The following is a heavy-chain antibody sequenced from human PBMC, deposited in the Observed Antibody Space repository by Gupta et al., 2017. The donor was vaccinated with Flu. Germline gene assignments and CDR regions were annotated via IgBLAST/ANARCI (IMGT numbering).Heavy chain of an antibody. D-gene: IGHD5-18*01. V-gene: IGHV4-61*02. J-gene: IGHJ4*02. Sequence: QVQLQESGPGLVKPSQTLSLTCTVSGGSISSGSYYWSWIRQPAGKGLEWIGRIYTSGSTNYNPSLKSRVTISVDTSKNQFSLKLSSVTAADTAVYYCARDGGYSYGYPLTLWGQGTLVTVSS. CDR2: IYTSGST. CDR3: ARDGGYSYGYPLTL. CDR1: GGSISSGSYY.